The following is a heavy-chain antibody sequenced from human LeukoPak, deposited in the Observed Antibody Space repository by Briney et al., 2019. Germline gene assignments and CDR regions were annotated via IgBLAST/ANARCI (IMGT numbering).Heavy chain of an antibody. D-gene: IGHD3-9*01. CDR1: GFTFDYYA. V-gene: IGHV3-23*01. CDR3: AKGIDILTAYLDY. CDR2: ISGSGGNT. Sequence: GGSLRVSCAASGFTFDYYAMYWVRQAPGKGLEWVSAISGSGGNTYYADSVEGRFTISRDNSKNTVYLQMNSLRTEDTAVYYCAKGIDILTAYLDYWGQGTLVTVSS. J-gene: IGHJ4*02.